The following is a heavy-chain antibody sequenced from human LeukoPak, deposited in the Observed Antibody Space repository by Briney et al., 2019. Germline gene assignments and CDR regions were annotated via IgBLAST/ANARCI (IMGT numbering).Heavy chain of an antibody. Sequence: GGSLRLSCVASGFTYSSYWMSWVRQAPGRGLEWVANIKQDGSEKNYVDSVKGRFTISRDNAKNSLYLQMNSLRAEDTAVYYCTRDYRGTFDYWGQGTLVTVSS. CDR3: TRDYRGTFDY. J-gene: IGHJ4*02. CDR1: GFTYSSYW. V-gene: IGHV3-7*03. D-gene: IGHD1-26*01. CDR2: IKQDGSEK.